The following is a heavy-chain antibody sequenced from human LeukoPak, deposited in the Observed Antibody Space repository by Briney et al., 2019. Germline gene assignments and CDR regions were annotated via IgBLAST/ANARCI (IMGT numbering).Heavy chain of an antibody. CDR1: GFTFSDYS. CDR3: ARDGSRGNLVTAPDY. CDR2: ISSSGIST. Sequence: GGSLRLSCAASGFTFSDYSMNWVRQAPGKGLEWVSSISSSGISTHYADSVKGRFTISRDNAKNSLDLQMNSLRAEDTAVYYCARDGSRGNLVTAPDYWGQGTLVTVSS. J-gene: IGHJ4*02. V-gene: IGHV3-21*01. D-gene: IGHD2-21*02.